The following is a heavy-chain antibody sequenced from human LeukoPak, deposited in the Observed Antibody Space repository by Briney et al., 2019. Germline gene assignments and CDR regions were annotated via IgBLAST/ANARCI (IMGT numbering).Heavy chain of an antibody. J-gene: IGHJ4*02. CDR1: GYSISSGYY. D-gene: IGHD1-26*01. CDR3: ARDRGAEGDY. V-gene: IGHV4-38-2*02. CDR2: IYHSGST. Sequence: SETLCLTCTVSGYSISSGYYWGWIREPPGKGLEGIGSIYHSGSTYYNPSLKSRVTISVDTSKNQFSLKLSSVTAADTAVYYRARDRGAEGDYWGQGTLVTVSS.